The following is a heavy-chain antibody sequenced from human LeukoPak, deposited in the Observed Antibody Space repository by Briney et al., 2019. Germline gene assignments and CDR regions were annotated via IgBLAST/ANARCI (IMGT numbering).Heavy chain of an antibody. J-gene: IGHJ3*02. CDR1: AYTFTGYY. Sequence: ASVKVSCKASAYTFTGYYLHWVRQAPGQGLEWMGWIDLNNGDTKYAQKFQGRVTMTRDRSISTAYMELSRLTSDDTAVYYCARRSRNGLDAFDIWGQGTMVTVSS. D-gene: IGHD1-14*01. V-gene: IGHV1-2*02. CDR3: ARRSRNGLDAFDI. CDR2: IDLNNGDT.